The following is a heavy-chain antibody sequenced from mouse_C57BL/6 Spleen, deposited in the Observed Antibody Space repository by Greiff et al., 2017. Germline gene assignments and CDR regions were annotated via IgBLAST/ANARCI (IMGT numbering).Heavy chain of an antibody. Sequence: QVQLQQSGAELVKPGASVKISCKASGYAFSSYWMNWVKQRPGKGLEWIGQIYPGDGDIIYNGKFKGKATLTADKSSITVDMQRSSLASEDSAIYFCARRRPSRGYFDVWGTGTTVTVSS. V-gene: IGHV1-80*01. CDR1: GYAFSSYW. D-gene: IGHD1-2*01. CDR2: IYPGDGDI. CDR3: ARRRPSRGYFDV. J-gene: IGHJ1*03.